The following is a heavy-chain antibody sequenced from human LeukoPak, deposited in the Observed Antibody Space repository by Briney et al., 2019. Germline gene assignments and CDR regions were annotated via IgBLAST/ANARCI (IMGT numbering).Heavy chain of an antibody. D-gene: IGHD1-1*01. CDR3: ASSPLQPPYYYGMDV. J-gene: IGHJ6*04. CDR1: VGTFSSYV. V-gene: IGHV1-69*01. Sequence: SVTVSCMASVGTFSSYVISWVRQAPGQGLEWMGRIIPIFVTANYAQKFQGRVTITADESTSTAYMELSSLRSEDTAVYYCASSPLQPPYYYGMDVWGKGTTVTVSS. CDR2: IIPIFVTA.